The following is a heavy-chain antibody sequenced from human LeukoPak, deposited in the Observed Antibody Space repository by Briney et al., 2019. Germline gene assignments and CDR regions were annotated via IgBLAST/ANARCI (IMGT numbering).Heavy chain of an antibody. J-gene: IGHJ4*02. CDR3: ARDRKYHDS. Sequence: SETLSLTCTVSGDSIGSHYWSWIRQPPGKGLEWIGSINHSGSTYYNPSLKSRVTISVDTSKNQFFLKLTSVTAADTAVFYCARDRKYHDSWGQGTLVTVSS. V-gene: IGHV4-38-2*02. D-gene: IGHD3-22*01. CDR2: INHSGST. CDR1: GDSIGSHY.